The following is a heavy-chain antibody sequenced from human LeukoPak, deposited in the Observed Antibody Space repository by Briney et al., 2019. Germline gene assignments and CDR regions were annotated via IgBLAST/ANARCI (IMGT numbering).Heavy chain of an antibody. J-gene: IGHJ6*02. CDR3: ARAALRLGELSSTAGMDV. CDR2: ISAYNGNT. D-gene: IGHD3-16*02. V-gene: IGHV1-18*01. CDR1: GYTFTSYG. Sequence: ASVKVSCKASGYTFTSYGISWVRQAPGQGLEWMGWISAYNGNTNYAQKLQGRVTMTTDTSTSTAYMELRSLRSDDTAMYYCARAALRLGELSSTAGMDVWGQATTVTVSS.